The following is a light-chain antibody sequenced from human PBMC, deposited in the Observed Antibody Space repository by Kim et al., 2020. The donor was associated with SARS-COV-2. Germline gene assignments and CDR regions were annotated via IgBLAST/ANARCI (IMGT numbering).Light chain of an antibody. CDR1: TSNIGTRFD. CDR2: DDT. Sequence: QRVTISCTGRTSNIGTRFDVHGYQHLPGTAPKLLIYDDTSRPSGVPDRFSGSKSGTSASLAITGLQAEDEAFYYCQSYDSSLNVWVFGGGTQLTVL. CDR3: QSYDSSLNVWV. J-gene: IGLJ3*02. V-gene: IGLV1-40*01.